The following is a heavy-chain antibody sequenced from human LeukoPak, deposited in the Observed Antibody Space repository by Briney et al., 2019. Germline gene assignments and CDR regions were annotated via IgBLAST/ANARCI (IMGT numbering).Heavy chain of an antibody. CDR2: ISSTSSYV. J-gene: IGHJ4*02. D-gene: IGHD1-26*01. Sequence: GGSLRLSCAASGFTFSSYSMNWVRQAPGNGLDWVSSISSTSSYVYYGDSVKGRFTISRDNAKNSLYLQMNSLRAEDTAVYYCARDWGAGHGRREVDYWGQGTLATVSS. CDR1: GFTFSSYS. V-gene: IGHV3-21*06. CDR3: ARDWGAGHGRREVDY.